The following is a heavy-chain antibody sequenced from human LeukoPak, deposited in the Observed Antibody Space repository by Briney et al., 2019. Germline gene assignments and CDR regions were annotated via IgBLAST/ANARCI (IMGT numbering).Heavy chain of an antibody. CDR1: GFTFSDHY. Sequence: PGGSLRLFCAASGFTFSDHYVSWIRQAPGKGLEWVSYISGSGSTIYYAESVKGRFTISRDNAKNSMYLQMNSLRAEDTAVYYCASRFTRSPRVDWGLGTLVTVSS. CDR2: ISGSGSTI. CDR3: ASRFTRSPRVD. D-gene: IGHD3-3*01. V-gene: IGHV3-11*01. J-gene: IGHJ4*02.